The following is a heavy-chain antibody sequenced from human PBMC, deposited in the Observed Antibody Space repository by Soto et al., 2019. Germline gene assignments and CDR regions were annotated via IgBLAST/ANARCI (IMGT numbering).Heavy chain of an antibody. D-gene: IGHD3-3*01. Sequence: SETLSLTCTVSGGSINSQYWSWIRQPPGKGLEWIGHIYYTGSTKYNPSLKSRVTISIDTSQNQFSLRLSSVTAADTAVYYCARDSGRMYYDSWSGYDYGMDVWGQGTTITVSS. J-gene: IGHJ6*02. CDR1: GGSINSQY. CDR3: ARDSGRMYYDSWSGYDYGMDV. V-gene: IGHV4-59*11. CDR2: IYYTGST.